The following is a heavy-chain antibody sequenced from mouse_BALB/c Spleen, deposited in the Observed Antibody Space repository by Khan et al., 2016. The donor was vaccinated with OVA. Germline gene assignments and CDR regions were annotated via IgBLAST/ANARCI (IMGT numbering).Heavy chain of an antibody. CDR2: INPHIGET. CDR3: ARISRSDIYY. Sequence: VQLKESGPELVKPGASVKISCKASGYSFTGYFMNWLMQSHGKSLEWIGRINPHIGETFYNQKFKDKATLTVDASSSTAHMVLRSLASEDSAVYYCARISRSDIYYWGQGTTLTVSS. J-gene: IGHJ2*01. V-gene: IGHV1-20*02. CDR1: GYSFTGYF. D-gene: IGHD1-1*01.